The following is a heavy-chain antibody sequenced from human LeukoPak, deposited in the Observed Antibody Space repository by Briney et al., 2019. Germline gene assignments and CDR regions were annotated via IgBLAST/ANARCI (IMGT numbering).Heavy chain of an antibody. D-gene: IGHD4-23*01. J-gene: IGHJ3*02. V-gene: IGHV3-30*02. CDR2: IWYDGSNK. CDR1: GFTFSSYG. CDR3: AKFYYRYGGNSVLSEDTRENLYDI. Sequence: GGSLRLSCAASGFTFSSYGMHWVRQAPGKGLEWVAVIWYDGSNKYYADSVKGRFTISRDNSKNTLYLQMNSLRAEDTAVYYCAKFYYRYGGNSVLSEDTRENLYDIWGQGTMVAVSS.